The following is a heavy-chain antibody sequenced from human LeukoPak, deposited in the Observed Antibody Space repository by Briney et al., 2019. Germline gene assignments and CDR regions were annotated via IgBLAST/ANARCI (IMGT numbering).Heavy chain of an antibody. V-gene: IGHV1-24*01. CDR3: ATLPTVVTNHYFDY. J-gene: IGHJ4*02. D-gene: IGHD4-23*01. CDR1: GYTLTELS. CDR2: FDPEDGET. Sequence: ASVKVSCKVSGYTLTELSMHWVRQPSGKGLEWMGGFDPEDGETIYAQKFQGRVTMTEDTSTDTAYMELSSLRAEDTAVYYCATLPTVVTNHYFDYWGQGTLVTVSS.